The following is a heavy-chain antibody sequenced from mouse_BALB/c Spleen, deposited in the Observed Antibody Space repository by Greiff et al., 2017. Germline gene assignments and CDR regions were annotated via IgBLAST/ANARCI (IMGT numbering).Heavy chain of an antibody. Sequence: QVQLQQSGAELVRPGSSVKISCKASGYAFSSYWMNWVKQRPGQGLEWIGQIYPGDGDTNYNGKFKGKATLTADKSSSTAYMQLSSLTSEDSAVYFCARGGGNYVDDWGQGTTLTVSA. CDR3: ARGGGNYVDD. V-gene: IGHV1-80*01. J-gene: IGHJ2*01. CDR2: IYPGDGDT. CDR1: GYAFSSYW.